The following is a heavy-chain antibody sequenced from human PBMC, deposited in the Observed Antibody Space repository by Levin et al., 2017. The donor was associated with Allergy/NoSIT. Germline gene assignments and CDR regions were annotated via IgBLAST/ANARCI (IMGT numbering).Heavy chain of an antibody. J-gene: IGHJ6*02. Sequence: QPGGSLRLSCVASGFTFSNYGMFWVRQAPGKGLEWVAVIWSDGSITYYVESVQGRFTISRDNSKNTLYLQMSSLRADDTAVYYCARDPAQSSTPWDYSGMDVWGHGTTVIVSS. CDR2: IWSDGSIT. CDR3: ARDPAQSSTPWDYSGMDV. V-gene: IGHV3-33*01. CDR1: GFTFSNYG. D-gene: IGHD2/OR15-2a*01.